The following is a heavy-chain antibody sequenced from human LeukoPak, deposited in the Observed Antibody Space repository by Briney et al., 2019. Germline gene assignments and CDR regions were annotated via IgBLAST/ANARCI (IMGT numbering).Heavy chain of an antibody. CDR1: GYTFTSYD. Sequence: ASVKVSCKASGYTFTSYDFNWVRQATGQGLEWMGWMNPNSGNTGYAQKFQGRVTMTRNTSISTAYMELSSLRSEDTAVYCCARGLPVGYSYGPDYWGQGTLVTVSS. V-gene: IGHV1-8*01. CDR3: ARGLPVGYSYGPDY. J-gene: IGHJ4*02. D-gene: IGHD5-18*01. CDR2: MNPNSGNT.